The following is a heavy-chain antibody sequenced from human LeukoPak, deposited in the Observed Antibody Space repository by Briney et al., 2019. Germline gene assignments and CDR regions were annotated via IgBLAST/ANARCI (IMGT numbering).Heavy chain of an antibody. J-gene: IGHJ4*02. Sequence: SETLSLTCTVSGGSIRSYYWSWTRQPPGKGLEWIGYISNSGTTNYNASLKSRVTISLDTSKNQFSLNLSSVTAADTAVYYCARRGNTWNDFADWGQETLVAVSP. CDR2: ISNSGTT. V-gene: IGHV4-4*09. CDR1: GGSIRSYY. D-gene: IGHD1-1*01. CDR3: ARRGNTWNDFAD.